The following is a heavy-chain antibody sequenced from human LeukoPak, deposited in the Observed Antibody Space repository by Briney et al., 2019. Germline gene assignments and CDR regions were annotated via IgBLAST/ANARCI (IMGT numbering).Heavy chain of an antibody. CDR1: GYSFTTYW. V-gene: IGHV5-51*01. CDR2: IYPGDSDA. Sequence: GESLKISCKGSGYSFTTYWIAWVRQMPGKGLEWMGIIYPGDSDARYSPSFQGQVTFSADKSISTAYLRWSSLKASDTAMYYCARQQVGATIPLGYWGQGTLVTVSS. J-gene: IGHJ4*02. CDR3: ARQQVGATIPLGY. D-gene: IGHD1-26*01.